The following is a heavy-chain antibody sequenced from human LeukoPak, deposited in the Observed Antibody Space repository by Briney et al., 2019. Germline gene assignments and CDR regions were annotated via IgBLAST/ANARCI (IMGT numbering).Heavy chain of an antibody. Sequence: TSETLSLTCTVAGYSISSGYYWGWIRQPPGKGLEWIGSIYHSGSTYYNPSLKSRVTISVDTSKNQFSLKLSPVTAADTAVYYCARDPGSYRFSDYWGQGTLVTVSS. V-gene: IGHV4-38-2*02. CDR1: GYSISSGYY. CDR2: IYHSGST. D-gene: IGHD1-14*01. CDR3: ARDPGSYRFSDY. J-gene: IGHJ4*02.